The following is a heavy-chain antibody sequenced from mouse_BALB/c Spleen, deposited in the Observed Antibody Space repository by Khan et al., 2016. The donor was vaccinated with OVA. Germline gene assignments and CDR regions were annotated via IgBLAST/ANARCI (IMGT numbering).Heavy chain of an antibody. V-gene: IGHV1S135*01. Sequence: VQLQQSGPELMKPGASVKISCKASGYSFTSYYIHWVKQSHGKSLEWIGYIDPFNGGTSYNPKFKGKATLPVDKSSSTPYMHLSSLTSDDSAVYYCARHGYVAWFAYWGQGTLVTVSA. CDR1: GYSFTSYY. J-gene: IGHJ3*01. CDR3: ARHGYVAWFAY. CDR2: IDPFNGGT. D-gene: IGHD2-2*01.